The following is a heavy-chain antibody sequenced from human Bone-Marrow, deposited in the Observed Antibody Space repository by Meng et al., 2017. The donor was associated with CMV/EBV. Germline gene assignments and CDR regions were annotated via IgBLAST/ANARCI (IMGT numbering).Heavy chain of an antibody. Sequence: SETLSLTCIVSGGSISRHYWTWIRQSPGKGLEYIGYIYYSGSTNYNPSLKSRVTISVDTSKNQFSLKLSAVTAADTAVYYCASLVMASWGYFDYWGQGTLVTVSS. D-gene: IGHD2-21*01. CDR3: ASLVMASWGYFDY. CDR2: IYYSGST. CDR1: GGSISRHY. V-gene: IGHV4-59*11. J-gene: IGHJ4*02.